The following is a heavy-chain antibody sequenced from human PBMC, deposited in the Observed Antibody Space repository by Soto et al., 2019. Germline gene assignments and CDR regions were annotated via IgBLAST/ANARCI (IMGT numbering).Heavy chain of an antibody. CDR1: GGTFSSYA. CDR2: IIPIFGTA. V-gene: IGHV1-69*06. J-gene: IGHJ6*02. CDR3: ARSSSTSCYQCYYGMDV. D-gene: IGHD2-2*01. Sequence: QMQLVQSGAEVKKPGSSVKVSCKASGGTFSSYAISWVRQAPGQGLEWMGGIIPIFGTANYAQKFQGRVTITADKSTSTAYMELSSLRSEDTAVYYCARSSSTSCYQCYYGMDVWGQGTTVTVSS.